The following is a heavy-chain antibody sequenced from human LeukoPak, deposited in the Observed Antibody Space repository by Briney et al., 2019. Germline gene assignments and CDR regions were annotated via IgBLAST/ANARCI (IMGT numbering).Heavy chain of an antibody. CDR2: INSDGSST. CDR1: GFTFSSYW. D-gene: IGHD2-8*01. J-gene: IGHJ4*02. Sequence: TGGSLRLSCEGPGFTFSSYWMHWVRQAPGKGLVWVSRINSDGSSTSYADSVKGRFTISRDNAKNTLYLQMNSLRAEDTAVYYCAINTEYCTNGVCSIDYWGQGTLVTVSS. V-gene: IGHV3-74*01. CDR3: AINTEYCTNGVCSIDY.